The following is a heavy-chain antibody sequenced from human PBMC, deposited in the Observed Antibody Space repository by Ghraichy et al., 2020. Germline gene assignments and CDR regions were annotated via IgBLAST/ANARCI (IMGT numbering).Heavy chain of an antibody. V-gene: IGHV4-59*08. Sequence: SETLSLTCTVSGGSISSYYWSWIRQPPGKGLEWIGYIYYSGSTNYNPSLKSRVTISVDTSKNQFSLKLSSVTAADTAVYYCARHDAQGYVFDYWGQGTLVTVSS. D-gene: IGHD5-12*01. CDR1: GGSISSYY. CDR3: ARHDAQGYVFDY. CDR2: IYYSGST. J-gene: IGHJ4*02.